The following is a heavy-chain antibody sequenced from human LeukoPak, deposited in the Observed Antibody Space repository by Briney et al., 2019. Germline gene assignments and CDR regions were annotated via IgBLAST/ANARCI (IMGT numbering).Heavy chain of an antibody. J-gene: IGHJ4*02. Sequence: GSLRLSCAGSGFTFSNNAMSWVRQPPGNGLEWIGSVHYSGSTSYNPSLKSRVTISVDTSKNQFSLKLTSVTAADTAVYYCARHGHHGDHDYWGQGTLVTVSS. D-gene: IGHD2-21*02. CDR3: ARHGHHGDHDY. CDR2: VHYSGST. V-gene: IGHV4-39*01. CDR1: GFTFSNNA.